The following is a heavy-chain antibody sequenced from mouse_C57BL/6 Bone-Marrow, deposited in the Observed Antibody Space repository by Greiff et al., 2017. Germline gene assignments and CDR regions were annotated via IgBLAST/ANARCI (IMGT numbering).Heavy chain of an antibody. CDR2: IYPGDGDT. Sequence: VQLQESGPELVKPGASVKISCKASGYAFSSSWMNWVKQRPGKGLEWIGRIYPGDGDTNYNGKFKGKATITSDTSSNTAYLQLSSLTSEDTAVYYCSSFDGNYFDFWGQGTPLTVAS. D-gene: IGHD2-3*01. CDR3: SSFDGNYFDF. V-gene: IGHV1-82*01. J-gene: IGHJ2*01. CDR1: GYAFSSSW.